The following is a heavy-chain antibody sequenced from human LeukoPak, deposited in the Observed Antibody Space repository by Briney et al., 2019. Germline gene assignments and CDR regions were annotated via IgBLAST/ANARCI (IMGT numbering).Heavy chain of an antibody. CDR2: INHSGRP. D-gene: IGHD3-22*01. Sequence: NPSETLSLTCAVYGGSFSAYYWSWIRQPPGKGLEWIGAINHSGRPNYSPSLKSRVTISIDMSKNEFSLRLSSVTAADTAIYYCASLKYDSSAYDHPLPHHWGQGTLVTVSS. J-gene: IGHJ5*02. CDR1: GGSFSAYY. CDR3: ASLKYDSSAYDHPLPHH. V-gene: IGHV4-34*01.